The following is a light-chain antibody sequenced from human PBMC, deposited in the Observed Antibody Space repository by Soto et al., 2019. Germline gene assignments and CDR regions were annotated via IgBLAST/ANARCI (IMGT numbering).Light chain of an antibody. CDR1: QSISSY. J-gene: IGKJ5*01. V-gene: IGKV1-39*01. CDR2: AAS. Sequence: DIQMTQSPSSLSASVGDRVTITCRASQSISSYLSWYQQKPGKAPKLLIFAASSLQSGVPSRFSGSGSGTDFTLTVSNLQPEDFATHYCQQSYTSRITFGLGTRLEIK. CDR3: QQSYTSRIT.